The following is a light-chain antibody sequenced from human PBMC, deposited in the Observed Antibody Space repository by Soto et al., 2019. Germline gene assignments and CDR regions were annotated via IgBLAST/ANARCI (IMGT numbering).Light chain of an antibody. CDR2: DVS. CDR1: SSDVGGYNY. Sequence: QSALTQPASVSGSPGQSITISCTGTSSDVGGYNYVSWYQQHPGKAPKLMIYDVSNRPSGVSNRFSGSKSGNTASLTISGIPAEDEADYYCSSYTSSSTLYVFGTGTKVTVL. CDR3: SSYTSSSTLYV. V-gene: IGLV2-14*01. J-gene: IGLJ1*01.